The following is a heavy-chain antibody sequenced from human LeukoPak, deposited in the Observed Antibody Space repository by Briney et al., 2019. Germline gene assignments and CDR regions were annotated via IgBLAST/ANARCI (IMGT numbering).Heavy chain of an antibody. CDR3: ARAAPYASGYPDY. Sequence: SETLSLTCTVSGGSISSGDYYWSWIRQPPGKGLEWIGYIYYSGSTYYNPSLKSRVTISVDTSKNQFSLKLSSVTAADTAVYYCARAAPYASGYPDYRGQGTLVTVSS. CDR1: GGSISSGDYY. D-gene: IGHD3-22*01. J-gene: IGHJ4*02. V-gene: IGHV4-30-4*01. CDR2: IYYSGST.